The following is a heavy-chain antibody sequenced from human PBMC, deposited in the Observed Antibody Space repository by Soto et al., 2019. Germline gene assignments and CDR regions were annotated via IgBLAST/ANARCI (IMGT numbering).Heavy chain of an antibody. Sequence: SETLSLTCTVSGGSIRSSSYYWGWIRQPPGKGLEWIGSIYYSGSTYYNPSLKSRVTISVDTSKNQFSLKLSSVTAADTAVYYCARHSIIAVADLNWFDPWGQGTLVTVSS. D-gene: IGHD6-19*01. CDR3: ARHSIIAVADLNWFDP. V-gene: IGHV4-39*01. CDR2: IYYSGST. J-gene: IGHJ5*02. CDR1: GGSIRSSSYY.